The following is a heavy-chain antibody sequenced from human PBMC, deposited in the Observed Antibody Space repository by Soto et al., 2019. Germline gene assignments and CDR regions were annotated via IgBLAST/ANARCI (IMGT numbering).Heavy chain of an antibody. D-gene: IGHD2-8*02. CDR1: GFTFSSYV. Sequence: QVQLVESGGGVVQPGRSLRLSCEASGFTFSSYVMHWVRQAPGKGLEWVAVISHDGNVNYYSESVKGRFTMSRDNSKDTLYLQMDSLRTEDTAVYFCAKDEYWESHFYYFMDLWGKGTPVTVSS. J-gene: IGHJ6*03. V-gene: IGHV3-30*18. CDR3: AKDEYWESHFYYFMDL. CDR2: ISHDGNVN.